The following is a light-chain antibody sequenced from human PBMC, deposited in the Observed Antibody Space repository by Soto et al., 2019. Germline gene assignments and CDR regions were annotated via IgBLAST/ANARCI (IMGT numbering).Light chain of an antibody. Sequence: DIQMTQSPSTLSASVGDRVTITCRASQSISSWLAWYKQKPGKSPKLLIYKASSLESGVPSRFSGSGSGTEFPLTISGLQPDDFATYYCQQYNSYSTFGQGTKGEIQ. V-gene: IGKV1-5*03. J-gene: IGKJ1*01. CDR1: QSISSW. CDR3: QQYNSYST. CDR2: KAS.